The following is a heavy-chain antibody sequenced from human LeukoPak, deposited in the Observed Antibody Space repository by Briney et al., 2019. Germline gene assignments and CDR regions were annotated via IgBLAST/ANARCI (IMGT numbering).Heavy chain of an antibody. J-gene: IGHJ3*02. CDR2: ISAYNGNT. CDR3: ARDAGVLYYYGSGNAFDI. D-gene: IGHD3-10*01. V-gene: IGHV1-18*01. CDR1: GYTFTSYG. Sequence: ASVKVSCKASGYTFTSYGISWVRQAPGQGLEWMGWISAYNGNTNYAQKLQGRVTMTTDTSTSTAYMELRSLRSDDTAVYYCARDAGVLYYYGSGNAFDIWGQGTTVTVSS.